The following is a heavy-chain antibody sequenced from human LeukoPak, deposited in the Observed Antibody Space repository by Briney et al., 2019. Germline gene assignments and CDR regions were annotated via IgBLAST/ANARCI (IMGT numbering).Heavy chain of an antibody. D-gene: IGHD4-17*01. CDR3: TKYGDDDTPGLN. J-gene: IGHJ4*02. V-gene: IGHV3-7*02. Sequence: GGSLRLSCAASGFSFSSYWMTSVRQAPGKGLEWVANIKEDGSDKYYVDSVKGRFTISRDNAKNSLYLQMNSLRAEDTAVYYCTKYGDDDTPGLNWGQGTLVTVSS. CDR2: IKEDGSDK. CDR1: GFSFSSYW.